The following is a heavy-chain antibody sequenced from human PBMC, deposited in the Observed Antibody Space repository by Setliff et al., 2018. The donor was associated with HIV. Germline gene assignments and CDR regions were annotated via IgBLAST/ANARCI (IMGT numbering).Heavy chain of an antibody. CDR2: IFYSGTT. Sequence: SETLSLTCTVSGAFTTSSLYSWGWFRQSPGKGLEWIGTIFYSGTTTYNPSLKSRSTISVDTSKKEFSLNLSSLTAADTAVFYCARGRYSYLNYWSQGTLVTVAS. J-gene: IGHJ4*02. D-gene: IGHD5-18*01. CDR1: GAFTTSSLYS. CDR3: ARGRYSYLNY. V-gene: IGHV4-39*07.